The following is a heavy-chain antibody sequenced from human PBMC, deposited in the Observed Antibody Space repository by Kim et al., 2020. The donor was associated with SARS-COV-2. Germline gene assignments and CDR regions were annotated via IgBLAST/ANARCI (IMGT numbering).Heavy chain of an antibody. D-gene: IGHD3-10*01. V-gene: IGHV3-43D*04. J-gene: IGHJ4*02. Sequence: TYNGDTVRCRFTISRDNSKNSLYLQMNSLRAEDTALYYCAKDRARGYFDYWGQGTLVTVSS. CDR2: T. CDR3: AKDRARGYFDY.